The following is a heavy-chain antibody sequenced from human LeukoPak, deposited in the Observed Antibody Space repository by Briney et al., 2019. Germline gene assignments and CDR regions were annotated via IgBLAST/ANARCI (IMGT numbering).Heavy chain of an antibody. CDR2: ISTSGGST. CDR3: ARVGYYDSSGYFYYYYYMDV. CDR1: GYTFSSYA. Sequence: GGSLRLSCVASGYTFSSYAMHWVRQAPGKGLEYVSAISTSGGSTYYANSVKGRFTISRDYSRNTLYLQLGSLRAEDMAVYYCARVGYYDSSGYFYYYYYMDVWGKGTTVTVSS. V-gene: IGHV3-64*01. J-gene: IGHJ6*03. D-gene: IGHD3-22*01.